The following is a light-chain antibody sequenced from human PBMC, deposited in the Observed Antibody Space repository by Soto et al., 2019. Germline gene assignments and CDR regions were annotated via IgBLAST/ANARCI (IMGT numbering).Light chain of an antibody. Sequence: EIVMTQSPATLSVSPGERATLSCRASQSVNSNLAWYQQKPGQAPRLLIYGASTRATGIPGTFSGSGSGTELTLTISSLQSEDFAVYYCHQYINWPLTFGGGTKVEIK. V-gene: IGKV3-15*01. J-gene: IGKJ4*01. CDR3: HQYINWPLT. CDR1: QSVNSN. CDR2: GAS.